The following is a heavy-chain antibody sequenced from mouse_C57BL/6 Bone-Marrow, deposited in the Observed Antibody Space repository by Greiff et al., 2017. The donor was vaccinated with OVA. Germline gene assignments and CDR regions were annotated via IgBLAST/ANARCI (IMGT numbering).Heavy chain of an antibody. D-gene: IGHD4-1*01. CDR1: EYKFPSHD. Sequence: EVQVVEPGGGLVQPGASLKLSCEAYEYKFPSHDMSWVRKTPEKRLELVAAINSDGGSTYYTDTMERRFIISRDNTKKTLYLQMSSLRAEDTALYYCARHDWDSAMDDWGKGTTVTVSS. V-gene: IGHV5-2*01. CDR3: ARHDWDSAMDD. CDR2: INSDGGST. J-gene: IGHJ4*01.